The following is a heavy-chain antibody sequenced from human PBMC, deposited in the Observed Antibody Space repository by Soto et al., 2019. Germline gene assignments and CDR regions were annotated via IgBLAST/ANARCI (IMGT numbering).Heavy chain of an antibody. V-gene: IGHV4-31*03. CDR2: IYYSGST. CDR1: GGSISSGGYY. D-gene: IGHD2-15*01. J-gene: IGHJ4*02. CDR3: ARALLGYCSGGSCHRRGHFAY. Sequence: SETLSLTCTVSGGSISSGGYYWSWIRQHPGKGLEWIGYIYYSGSTYYNPSLKSRVTISVDTSKNQFSLKLSSVTAADTAVYYCARALLGYCSGGSCHRRGHFAYWGQGTLVTVSS.